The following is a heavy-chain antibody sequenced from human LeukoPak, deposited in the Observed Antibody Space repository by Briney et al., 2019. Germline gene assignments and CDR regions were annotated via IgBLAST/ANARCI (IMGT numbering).Heavy chain of an antibody. Sequence: SETLSLTCTVSGGSISSYYWSWIRQPPGKGLERIGYIYTSGSTNYNPSLKSRVTISVDTSKNQFSLKLSSVTAADTAVYYCARVRDGYNYNWGQGTLVTVSS. CDR1: GGSISSYY. D-gene: IGHD5-24*01. J-gene: IGHJ4*02. CDR3: ARVRDGYNYN. V-gene: IGHV4-4*08. CDR2: IYTSGST.